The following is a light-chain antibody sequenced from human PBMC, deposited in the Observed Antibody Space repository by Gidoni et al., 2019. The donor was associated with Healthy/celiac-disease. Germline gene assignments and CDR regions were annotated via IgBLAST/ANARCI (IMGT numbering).Light chain of an antibody. Sequence: QSALPQPASVSRSPGQSITISCTGTSSDVGGYNYVSWYQQHPGKAPKLMIYDVSNRPSGVSNRFSGSKSGNTASLTISGLQAEDEADYYCSSYTSSSTWVFGGGTKLTVL. CDR2: DVS. CDR1: SSDVGGYNY. CDR3: SSYTSSSTWV. J-gene: IGLJ3*02. V-gene: IGLV2-14*01.